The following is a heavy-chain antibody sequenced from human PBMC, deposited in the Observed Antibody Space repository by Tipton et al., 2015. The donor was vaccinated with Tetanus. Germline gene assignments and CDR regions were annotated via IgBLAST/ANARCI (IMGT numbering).Heavy chain of an antibody. D-gene: IGHD6-19*01. CDR1: GGSSSSFY. J-gene: IGHJ4*02. Sequence: TLSLTCAVYGGSSSSFYWSWIRQPPGGGLEWIGEINHRGGTAYSPSLKSRATISVDASKTHFYLNLSSVTAADTAVYYCARPIKQWLVPVDSWGQGTLVAVSS. CDR3: ARPIKQWLVPVDS. CDR2: INHRGGT. V-gene: IGHV4-34*01.